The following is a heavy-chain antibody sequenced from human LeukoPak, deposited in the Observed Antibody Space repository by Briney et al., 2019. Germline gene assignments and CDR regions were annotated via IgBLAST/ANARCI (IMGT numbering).Heavy chain of an antibody. D-gene: IGHD3-10*02. J-gene: IGHJ6*04. V-gene: IGHV3-48*03. CDR3: AEPGITMIGGV. CDR2: ISSSGSTI. CDR1: GFTFSSYE. Sequence: GGSLRLSCAASGFTFSSYEMNWVRQAPGKGLEWVSYISSSGSTIYYADSVKGRFTISRDNAKNSLYLQMNSLRAEDTAVYYCAEPGITMIGGVWGKGTAVTISS.